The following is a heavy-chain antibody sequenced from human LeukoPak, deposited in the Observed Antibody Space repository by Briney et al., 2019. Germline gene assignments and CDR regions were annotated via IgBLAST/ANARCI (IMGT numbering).Heavy chain of an antibody. CDR3: ARAGGLTYFDY. J-gene: IGHJ4*02. V-gene: IGHV3-74*01. Sequence: GGSLRLSCAASGFTFSNYWMHWVRQVPGKGLVWVSRINTDGSITSYADSVKGRFTISRDNAQNSLYLEMNSLRAEDTAVYYCARAGGLTYFDYWGQGTLVTVSS. D-gene: IGHD3-16*01. CDR2: INTDGSIT. CDR1: GFTFSNYW.